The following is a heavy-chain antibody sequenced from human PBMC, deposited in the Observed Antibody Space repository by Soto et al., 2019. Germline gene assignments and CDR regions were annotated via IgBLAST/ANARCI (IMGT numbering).Heavy chain of an antibody. CDR3: ASSTPKGLLDY. V-gene: IGHV4-34*01. Sequence: SETLSLTCAVYGGSFSGCCWSWIRQPPGKGLEWIGEINHSGSTNYNPSLKSRVTISVDTSKNQFSLKLSSVTAADTAVYYCASSTPKGLLDYWGQGTLVTVSS. CDR2: INHSGST. CDR1: GGSFSGCC. D-gene: IGHD3-22*01. J-gene: IGHJ4*02.